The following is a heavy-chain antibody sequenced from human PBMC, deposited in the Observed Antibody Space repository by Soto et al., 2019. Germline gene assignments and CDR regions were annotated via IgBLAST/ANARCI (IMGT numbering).Heavy chain of an antibody. D-gene: IGHD4-4*01. Sequence: EVQLLGSGGGLVQPGGSLRLSCVGSGFPFSTYWMNWVRQAPGKGLEWVANINPDGNVGTYVDSVRGRFTTSRDNAKNSLYLQMNSVRADDTAVYFCAGWGGHDYNYWGQGIMVTVSS. CDR2: INPDGNVG. J-gene: IGHJ4*02. CDR3: AGWGGHDYNY. V-gene: IGHV3-7*03. CDR1: GFPFSTYW.